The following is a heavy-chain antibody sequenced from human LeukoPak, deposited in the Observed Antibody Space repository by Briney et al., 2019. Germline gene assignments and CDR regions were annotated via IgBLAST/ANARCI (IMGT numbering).Heavy chain of an antibody. J-gene: IGHJ4*02. CDR3: AKDSVGTHAMDY. Sequence: GGSLRLSCAASGFTFDDYAMHWVGQAPGKGLEGVSGISWNSGSIGYADSVKGRFTISRDNAKNSLYLQMNSLRAEDTALYYCAKDSVGTHAMDYWGQGTLVTVSS. CDR1: GFTFDDYA. D-gene: IGHD2-2*01. CDR2: ISWNSGSI. V-gene: IGHV3-9*01.